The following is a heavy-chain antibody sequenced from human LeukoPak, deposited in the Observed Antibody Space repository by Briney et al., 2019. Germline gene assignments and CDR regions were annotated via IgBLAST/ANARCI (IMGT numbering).Heavy chain of an antibody. CDR3: AHSPGSTRDYVRWLDP. Sequence: ESGPTLVNPTHTLTLTCTFSGFSLSTSGVGVGWIRQPPGKALEWLALIYWDDDKRYSPSLKSRLTITKETSKNQVVLTMTNVDPVDTATYYCAHSPGSTRDYVRWLDPWGQGTLVTVSS. CDR2: IYWDDDK. V-gene: IGHV2-5*02. CDR1: GFSLSTSGVG. J-gene: IGHJ5*02. D-gene: IGHD4-17*01.